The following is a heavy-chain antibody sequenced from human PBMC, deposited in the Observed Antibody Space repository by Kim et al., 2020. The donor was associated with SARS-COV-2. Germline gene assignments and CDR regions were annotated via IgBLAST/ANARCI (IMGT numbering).Heavy chain of an antibody. CDR3: ARGAKGIDY. CDR2: SYT. J-gene: IGHJ4*02. Sequence: SYTSNADSVKGRFTIARDNAKNSLYLQMNSLRAEDTAVYYCARGAKGIDYWGQGTLVTVSS. V-gene: IGHV3-11*06.